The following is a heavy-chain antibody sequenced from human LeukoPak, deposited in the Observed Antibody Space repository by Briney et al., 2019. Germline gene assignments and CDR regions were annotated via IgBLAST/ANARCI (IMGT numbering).Heavy chain of an antibody. V-gene: IGHV3-74*01. J-gene: IGHJ6*02. D-gene: IGHD2-2*01. CDR1: GFTFSSYW. Sequence: GGSLRLSCAASGFTFSSYWMHWVRQAPGKGLVWVSRINSDGSSTSYADSVKGRFTISRDNAKNTLYLQMNSLRAEDTAVYYCARANLYCSSTSCLPQYYYYGMNVWGQGTTVTVSS. CDR2: INSDGSST. CDR3: ARANLYCSSTSCLPQYYYYGMNV.